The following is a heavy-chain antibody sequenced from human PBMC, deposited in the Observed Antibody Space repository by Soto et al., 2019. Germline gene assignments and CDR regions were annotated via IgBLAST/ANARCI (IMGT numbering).Heavy chain of an antibody. Sequence: VRQAPGKGLEWVSGIGASGDGTYYADSVKGRFIISRDNSKNTLHLQMNSLRAEDTAVYYCAVRKTGSYFDYWGQGTLVTVSS. D-gene: IGHD1-26*01. CDR2: IGASGDGT. CDR3: AVRKTGSYFDY. J-gene: IGHJ4*02. V-gene: IGHV3-23*01.